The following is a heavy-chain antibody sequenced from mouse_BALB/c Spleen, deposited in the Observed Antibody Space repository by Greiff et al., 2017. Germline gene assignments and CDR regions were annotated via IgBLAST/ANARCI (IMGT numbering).Heavy chain of an antibody. CDR2: ISYSGST. Sequence: EVKLQESGPGLVKPSQSLSLTCTVTGYSITSDYAWNWIRQFPGNKLEWMGYISYSGSTSYNPSLKSRISITRDTSKNQFFLQLNSVTTEDTATYYCARSYGSHFDYWGQGTTLTVSS. V-gene: IGHV3-2*02. CDR3: ARSYGSHFDY. D-gene: IGHD1-1*01. CDR1: GYSITSDYA. J-gene: IGHJ2*01.